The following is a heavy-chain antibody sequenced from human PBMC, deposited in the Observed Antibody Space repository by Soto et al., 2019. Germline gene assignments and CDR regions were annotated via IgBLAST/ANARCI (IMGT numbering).Heavy chain of an antibody. J-gene: IGHJ6*03. CDR2: INSDGSST. Sequence: GGSLRLSCAASGFSFSRYWMHWVRQTPGKGLVWVSRINSDGSSTNYADSVKGRFTISRDNAKNMLYLQMNSLRAEDTAVYYCTRIVPPTNVYASYYYMDVWGKGTTVTVSS. V-gene: IGHV3-74*01. CDR3: TRIVPPTNVYASYYYMDV. CDR1: GFSFSRYW. D-gene: IGHD2-2*01.